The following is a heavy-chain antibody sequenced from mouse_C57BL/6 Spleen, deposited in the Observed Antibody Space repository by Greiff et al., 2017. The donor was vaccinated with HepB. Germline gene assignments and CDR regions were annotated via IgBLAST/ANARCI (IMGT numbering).Heavy chain of an antibody. J-gene: IGHJ3*01. V-gene: IGHV1-7*01. Sequence: VQRVESGAELAKPGASVKLSCKASGYTFTSYWMHWVKQRPGQGLEWIGYINPSSGYTKYNQKFKDKATLTADKSSSTAYMQLSSLTYEDSAVYYCARLGLYDGFPFAYWGQGTLVTVSA. CDR2: INPSSGYT. CDR1: GYTFTSYW. CDR3: ARLGLYDGFPFAY. D-gene: IGHD2-3*01.